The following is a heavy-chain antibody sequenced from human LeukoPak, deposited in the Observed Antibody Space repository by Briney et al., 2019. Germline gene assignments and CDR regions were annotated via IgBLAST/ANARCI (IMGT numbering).Heavy chain of an antibody. CDR3: AREYREVPRYDFWSGYYRGHFDY. V-gene: IGHV3-7*03. CDR1: GFTFSSYW. CDR2: IKQDGSEK. Sequence: GGSLRLSYAASGFTFSSYWMSWVRQAPGKGLEWVANIKQDGSEKYYVDSVKGRFTISRDNAKNSLYLQMNSLRAEDTAVYYCAREYREVPRYDFWSGYYRGHFDYWGQGTLVTVSS. D-gene: IGHD3-3*01. J-gene: IGHJ4*02.